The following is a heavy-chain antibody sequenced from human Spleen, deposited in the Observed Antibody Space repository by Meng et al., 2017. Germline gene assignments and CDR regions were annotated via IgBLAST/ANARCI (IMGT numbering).Heavy chain of an antibody. CDR2: LGAHDGDT. D-gene: IGHD3-10*01. J-gene: IGHJ4*02. CDR1: GYTFINYG. CDR3: ARGTPGRSYSDY. V-gene: IGHV1-18*01. Sequence: QVQLVQSGAEVKKPGASVKVSCKASGYTFINYGVVWVRQAPGQGPEWMAWLGAHDGDTSHAPKFQGRVTVSADRPTATAYMELRSLRSDDTAVYYCARGTPGRSYSDYWGQGTLVTVSS.